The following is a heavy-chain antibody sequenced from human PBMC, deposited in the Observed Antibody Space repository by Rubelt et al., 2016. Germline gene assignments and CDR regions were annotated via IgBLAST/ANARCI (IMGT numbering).Heavy chain of an antibody. CDR2: IYYSGST. V-gene: IGHV4-59*01. D-gene: IGHD6-13*01. CDR3: ARAGIAAAGYYYYGMTS. Sequence: IYYSGSTNYNPSLKSRVTISVDTSKNQFSLKLSSVTAADTAVYYCARAGIAAAGYYYYGMTSGAKGPRSPSS. J-gene: IGHJ6*02.